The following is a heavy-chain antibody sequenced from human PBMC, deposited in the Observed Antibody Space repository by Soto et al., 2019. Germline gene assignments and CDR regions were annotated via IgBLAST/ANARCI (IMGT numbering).Heavy chain of an antibody. V-gene: IGHV3-33*01. CDR2: IWYDGGNK. D-gene: IGHD3-10*01. CDR1: GFTFSSYG. Sequence: GGSLRLSCAASGFTFSSYGMHWVRQAPGKGLEWVAVIWYDGGNKYYADSVKGRFTISRDNSKSTLYLQMNSLRAEDTAVYYCARGASYGSGSLKAHYYYYYGMDVWGQGTTVTVSS. J-gene: IGHJ6*02. CDR3: ARGASYGSGSLKAHYYYYYGMDV.